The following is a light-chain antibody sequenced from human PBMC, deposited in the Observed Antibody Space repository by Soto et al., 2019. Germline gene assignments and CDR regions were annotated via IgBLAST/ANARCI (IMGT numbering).Light chain of an antibody. CDR3: QQYNSYWT. J-gene: IGKJ1*01. CDR2: KAS. CDR1: QSIGSW. Sequence: IQMTQSPSTLSASVGDRVTITCRASQSIGSWLAWYQQRPGKAPKLLIYKASSLQSGVPSRFSGSGSGTEFTLSISSLQPDDFATYYCQQYNSYWTFGQGTKVDI. V-gene: IGKV1-5*03.